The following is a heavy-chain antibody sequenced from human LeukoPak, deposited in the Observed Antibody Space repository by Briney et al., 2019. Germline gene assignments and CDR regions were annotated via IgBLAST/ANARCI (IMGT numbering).Heavy chain of an antibody. CDR3: ARDLGSRFLEWLRFDP. J-gene: IGHJ5*02. CDR1: GYTFTSYA. V-gene: IGHV7-4-1*02. CDR2: SNTNTGNP. Sequence: ASVKVSCKDSGYTFTSYAMDWVRQAPGQGLEWMGWSNTNTGNPTYAQGFTGRFVFSLDTSVSTAYLQISSLKAEDTAVYYCARDLGSRFLEWLRFDPRGQGTLVTVSS. D-gene: IGHD3-3*01.